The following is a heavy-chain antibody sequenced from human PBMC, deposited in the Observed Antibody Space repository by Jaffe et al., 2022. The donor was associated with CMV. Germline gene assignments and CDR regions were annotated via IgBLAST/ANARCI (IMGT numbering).Heavy chain of an antibody. V-gene: IGHV3-23*01. D-gene: IGHD3-10*01. CDR2: ISGSGGST. CDR1: GFTFSSYA. J-gene: IGHJ4*02. CDR3: AARGSYYKLLRDDY. Sequence: EVQLLESGGGLVQPGGSLRLSCAASGFTFSSYAMSWVRQAPGKGLEWVSAISGSGGSTYYADSVKGRFTISRDNSKNTLYLQMNSLRAEDTAVYYCAARGSYYKLLRDDYWGQGTLVTVSS.